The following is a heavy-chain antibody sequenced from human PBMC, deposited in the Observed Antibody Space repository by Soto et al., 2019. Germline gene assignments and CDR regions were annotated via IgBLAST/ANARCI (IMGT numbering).Heavy chain of an antibody. CDR1: CGSISSGGSY. V-gene: IGHV4-31*03. Sequence: QVQLQESGPGLVKPSQTLSLTCTVSCGSISSGGSYWSWIRQHPGKGLEWIGYIYYSWSTYYNPSLKSRVTISVDTSKNQFSLKLSSVTAADTAVYYCARVGSSWYGVGFWGQGTLVTVSS. J-gene: IGHJ4*02. D-gene: IGHD6-13*01. CDR2: IYYSWST. CDR3: ARVGSSWYGVGF.